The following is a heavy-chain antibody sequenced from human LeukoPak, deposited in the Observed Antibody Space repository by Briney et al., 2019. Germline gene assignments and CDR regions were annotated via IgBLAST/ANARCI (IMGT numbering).Heavy chain of an antibody. D-gene: IGHD6-13*01. CDR1: GYTFTSYG. CDR2: IIPIFGTA. CDR3: ARAEAAAAPLGYMDV. V-gene: IGHV1-69*13. Sequence: SVKVSCKASGYTFTSYGISWVRQAPGQGLEWMGGIIPIFGTATYAQKFQGRVTITADESTSIAYMELSSLRSEDTAVYYCARAEAAAAPLGYMDVWGKGTTVTVSS. J-gene: IGHJ6*03.